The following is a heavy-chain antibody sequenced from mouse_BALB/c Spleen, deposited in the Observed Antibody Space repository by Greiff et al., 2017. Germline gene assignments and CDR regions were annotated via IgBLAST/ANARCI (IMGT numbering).Heavy chain of an antibody. V-gene: IGHV3-2*02. D-gene: IGHD2-1*01. CDR3: ARRLALYYGNYVDY. Sequence: EVMLVESGPGLVKPSQSLSLTCTVTGYSITSDYAWNWIRQFPGNKLEWMGYISYSGSTSYNPSLKSRISITRDTSKNQFFLQLNSVTTEDTATYYCARRLALYYGNYVDYWGQGTTLTVSS. CDR2: ISYSGST. J-gene: IGHJ2*01. CDR1: GYSITSDYA.